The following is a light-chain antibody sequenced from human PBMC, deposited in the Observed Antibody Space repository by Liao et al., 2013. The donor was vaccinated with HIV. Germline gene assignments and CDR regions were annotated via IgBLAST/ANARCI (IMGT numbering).Light chain of an antibody. J-gene: IGLJ3*02. CDR2: QDN. V-gene: IGLV3-1*01. Sequence: SFELTQPPSVSVSPGQTASITCSGDKLGDKYASWYQQKAGQSPLLVIYQDNMRPSGIPERFSGSNSGNTATLTISGTQAMDEADYYCQVWDINTARVFGGGTKLTVL. CDR1: KLGDKY. CDR3: QVWDINTARV.